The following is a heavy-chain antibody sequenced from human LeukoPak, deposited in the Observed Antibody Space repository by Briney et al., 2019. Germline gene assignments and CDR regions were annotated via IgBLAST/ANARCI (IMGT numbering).Heavy chain of an antibody. CDR1: GFTFSSYW. D-gene: IGHD3-22*01. V-gene: IGHV3-74*01. CDR2: INSDGSST. Sequence: PGGSLRLSCAASGFTFSSYWMHWVRQAPGKGLVWVSRINSDGSSTSYADSVKGRFTISRDNAKNTLYLQMNSLRAEDTAVYYCAKSRIVVVDAFDIWGQGTMVTVSS. J-gene: IGHJ3*02. CDR3: AKSRIVVVDAFDI.